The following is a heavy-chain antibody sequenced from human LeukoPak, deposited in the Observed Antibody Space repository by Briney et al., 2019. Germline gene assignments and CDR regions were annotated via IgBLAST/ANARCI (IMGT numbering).Heavy chain of an antibody. CDR1: GFTFSSYS. V-gene: IGHV3-48*04. J-gene: IGHJ3*02. CDR3: ARARYCSSTSCYTDGAFDI. Sequence: GGSLRLSCAASGFTFSSYSMNWVRQAPGKGLEWVSYISSSGSTIYYADSVKGRFTISRDNAKNSLYLQMNSLRAEDTALYHCARARYCSSTSCYTDGAFDIWGQGTMVTVSS. D-gene: IGHD2-2*02. CDR2: ISSSGSTI.